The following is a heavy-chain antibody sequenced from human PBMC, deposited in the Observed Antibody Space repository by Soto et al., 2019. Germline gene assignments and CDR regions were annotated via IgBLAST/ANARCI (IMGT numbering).Heavy chain of an antibody. CDR2: INHSGST. D-gene: IGHD6-13*01. J-gene: IGHJ4*02. CDR1: GGSFSGYI. V-gene: IGHV4-34*01. Sequence: SETLSLTCAVQGGSFSGYIWTWIRQPPGKGLQWIGQINHSGSTYYNPPLKSRVTISVDISKSQFSLRLTSVTAADTAVYYCARYNAASGTYYFDFWGQGALVTVSS. CDR3: ARYNAASGTYYFDF.